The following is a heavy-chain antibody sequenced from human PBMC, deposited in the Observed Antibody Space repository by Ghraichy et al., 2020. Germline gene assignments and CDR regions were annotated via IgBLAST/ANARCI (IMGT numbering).Heavy chain of an antibody. CDR2: INHSGIT. D-gene: IGHD3-22*01. V-gene: IGHV4-34*01. J-gene: IGHJ4*02. Sequence: SETLSLTCAVYGGSFSGYYWSWIRQPPGKGLEWIGEINHSGITNYNPSLKSRVTISVDTSKNQFSLKLSSVTAADTAVYYCARGRTSVPDYYDSSGQPYYFDYWGQGTLVTVSS. CDR1: GGSFSGYY. CDR3: ARGRTSVPDYYDSSGQPYYFDY.